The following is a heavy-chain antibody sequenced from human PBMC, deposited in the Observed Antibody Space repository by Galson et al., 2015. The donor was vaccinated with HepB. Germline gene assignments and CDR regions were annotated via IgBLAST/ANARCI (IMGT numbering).Heavy chain of an antibody. J-gene: IGHJ4*02. CDR1: GYTFTSYA. D-gene: IGHD1-1*01. CDR3: ARDGQLANLYYFDY. V-gene: IGHV1-3*01. Sequence: SVKVSCKASGYTFTSYAMHWVRQAPGQRLEWMGWINAGNGNTKYSQKFQGRVTITGDTSASTAYMELSSLRSEDTAVYYCARDGQLANLYYFDYWGQGTLVTVSS. CDR2: INAGNGNT.